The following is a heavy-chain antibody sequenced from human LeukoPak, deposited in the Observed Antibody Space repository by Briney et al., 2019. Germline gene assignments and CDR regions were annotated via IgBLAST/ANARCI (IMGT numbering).Heavy chain of an antibody. V-gene: IGHV4-4*09. Sequence: SETLSLICTVSGGSISSYYWSWIRQPPGKGLEWIGYIYTSGSTNYNPSLKSRVTISVDTSKNQFSLKLSSVTAADTAVYYCARQGHDTWFDPWGQGTLVTVSS. CDR1: GGSISSYY. CDR2: IYTSGST. J-gene: IGHJ5*02. CDR3: ARQGHDTWFDP. D-gene: IGHD3-9*01.